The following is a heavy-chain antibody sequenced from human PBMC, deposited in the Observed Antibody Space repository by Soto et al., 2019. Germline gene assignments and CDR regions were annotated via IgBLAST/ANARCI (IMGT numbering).Heavy chain of an antibody. CDR3: ARAGKYDFWSGYDY. V-gene: IGHV1-18*01. Sequence: QIQLVQSGAEVEKPGASVKVSYKPSGYSFTTYGIAWVRQAPGQGLEWMGWISGYNGNTHYAQRVQGRVTMTSDTSTSTANMELRSLRSDDTAVYYCARAGKYDFWSGYDYWGQGTLVTVSS. D-gene: IGHD3-3*01. CDR1: GYSFTTYG. J-gene: IGHJ4*02. CDR2: ISGYNGNT.